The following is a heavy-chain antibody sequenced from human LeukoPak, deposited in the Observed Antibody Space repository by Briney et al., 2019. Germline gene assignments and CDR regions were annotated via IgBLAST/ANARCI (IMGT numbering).Heavy chain of an antibody. D-gene: IGHD1-26*01. J-gene: IGHJ4*02. CDR1: GFTFSSDA. CDR2: ISYDGSNK. V-gene: IGHV3-30*04. CDR3: AREGVSGSAYLFYFDY. Sequence: PGGSLRLSCAASGFTFSSDAKLWVSQAPGKGLEWVAVISYDGSNKYYADSVKGRFTISRDNSKNTLYLQMNGLRAEDTSVYYCAREGVSGSAYLFYFDYWGQGTLVTVSS.